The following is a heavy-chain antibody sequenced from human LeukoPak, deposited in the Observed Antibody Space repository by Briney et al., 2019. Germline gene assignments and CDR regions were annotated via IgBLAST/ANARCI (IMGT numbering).Heavy chain of an antibody. D-gene: IGHD3/OR15-3a*01. Sequence: GGSLRLSCAASGFTFSSYSMNWVRQAPGKGLEWVSSISSSSSYIYCADSVKGRFTISRDNAKNSLYLQMNSLRAEDTAVYYCARDPDPRRTFGQLDYWGQGTLVTVSS. V-gene: IGHV3-21*01. CDR3: ARDPDPRRTFGQLDY. CDR1: GFTFSSYS. J-gene: IGHJ4*02. CDR2: ISSSSSYI.